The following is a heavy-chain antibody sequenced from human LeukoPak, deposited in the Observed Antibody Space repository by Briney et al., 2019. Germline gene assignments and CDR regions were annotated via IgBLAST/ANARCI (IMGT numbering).Heavy chain of an antibody. CDR1: GFTFSSYA. J-gene: IGHJ4*02. V-gene: IGHV3-23*01. CDR3: AKDTSIGRYCTNGVCSPFDY. Sequence: GGSLRLSCAGSGFTFSSYAMSWVRQAPGKGLEWVSAISDTGATTYDADSVKGRVTISRDNSRSTLYLQMNSLRAEDTALYYCAKDTSIGRYCTNGVCSPFDYWGQGTLVTVSS. CDR2: ISDTGATT. D-gene: IGHD2-8*01.